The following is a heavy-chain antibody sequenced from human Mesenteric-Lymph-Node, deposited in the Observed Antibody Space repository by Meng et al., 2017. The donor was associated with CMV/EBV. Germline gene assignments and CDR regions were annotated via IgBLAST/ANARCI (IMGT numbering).Heavy chain of an antibody. J-gene: IGHJ4*02. CDR3: ARVPGDYGGNMFDY. CDR1: GFTFSSYE. V-gene: IGHV3-48*03. D-gene: IGHD4-23*01. CDR2: ISSSGSTI. Sequence: GESLKISCAASGFTFSSYEMNWVRQAPGKGLEWVSYISSSGSTIYYADSVKGRFTISRDNAKNSLYLQMNSLRAEDTAVYYCARVPGDYGGNMFDYWGQGTLVTVS.